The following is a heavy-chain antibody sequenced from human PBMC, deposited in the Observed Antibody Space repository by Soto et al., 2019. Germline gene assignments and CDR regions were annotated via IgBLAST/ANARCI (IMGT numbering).Heavy chain of an antibody. D-gene: IGHD2-2*03. J-gene: IGHJ6*03. CDR2: IWYDGSYN. V-gene: IGHV3-33*01. CDR1: GFTFSSYG. Sequence: GGSLRLSCAASGFTFSSYGMHWVRQAPGKGLEWVAVIWYDGSYNYYADSVKGRFTISRDNSKNTLYLQMNSLRAEDTAVYYCARDLVDIVVVPAATHFYYYMDVWGKGTTVTVS. CDR3: ARDLVDIVVVPAATHFYYYMDV.